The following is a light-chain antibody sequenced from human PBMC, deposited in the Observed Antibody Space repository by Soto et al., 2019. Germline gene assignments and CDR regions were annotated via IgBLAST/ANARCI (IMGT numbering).Light chain of an antibody. V-gene: IGLV2-8*01. J-gene: IGLJ1*01. Sequence: QSALTQPPSASGSPGQSVTISCTGTSSDIGGYNYVSLYQQHPGKAPKLMIYEVSKRPSGVPDRFSGSKSGNTASLTVSGLQAEDEADYYCSSCAFSNNFVYVFGTGTKVTVL. CDR1: SSDIGGYNY. CDR3: SSCAFSNNFVYV. CDR2: EVS.